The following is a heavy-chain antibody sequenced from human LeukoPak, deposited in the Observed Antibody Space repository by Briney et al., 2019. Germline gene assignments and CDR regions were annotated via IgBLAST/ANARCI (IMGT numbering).Heavy chain of an antibody. D-gene: IGHD1-14*01. Sequence: ASVKVSCKASGSTFTAYYMHWVRQAPGQGLEWMGWITPNSGDTSYAQKFQGRVTMTGDASISTAYMEQSRLRSDDTAVYYCARENIIIGGGTAFDPWGQGTMVTVSS. V-gene: IGHV1-2*02. CDR1: GSTFTAYY. CDR3: ARENIIIGGGTAFDP. CDR2: ITPNSGDT. J-gene: IGHJ5*02.